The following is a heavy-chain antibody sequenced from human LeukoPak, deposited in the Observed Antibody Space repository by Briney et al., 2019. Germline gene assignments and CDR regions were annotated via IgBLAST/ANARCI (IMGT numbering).Heavy chain of an antibody. CDR1: GYTFTGYY. CDR3: ASLGESLDY. Sequence: ASVTVSCKASGYTFTGYYLHWVRQAPGQGLEWMGWINPNTGGTNFAQKFQGRVTMTRDTYISTAYMELSRLRSDDTAVYYCASLGESLDYWGQGTLVTVSS. D-gene: IGHD3-10*01. V-gene: IGHV1-2*02. J-gene: IGHJ4*02. CDR2: INPNTGGT.